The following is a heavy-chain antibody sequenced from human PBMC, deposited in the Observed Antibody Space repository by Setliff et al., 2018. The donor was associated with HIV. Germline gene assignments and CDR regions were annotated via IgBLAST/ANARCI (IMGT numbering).Heavy chain of an antibody. CDR1: GYTFTSYY. Sequence: ASVKVSCNASGYTFTSYYLHWVRQAPGQGLEWMGMINPSGGSASYAQKFQGRVTMSRDTSTSTVYMELSSLRSEDTAVYYCARDYFDSSAYHYGFGAFDIWGQGTMVTVSS. V-gene: IGHV1-46*01. CDR2: INPSGGSA. CDR3: ARDYFDSSAYHYGFGAFDI. J-gene: IGHJ3*02. D-gene: IGHD3-22*01.